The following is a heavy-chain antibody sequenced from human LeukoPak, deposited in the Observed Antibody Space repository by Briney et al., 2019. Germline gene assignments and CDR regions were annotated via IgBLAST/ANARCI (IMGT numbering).Heavy chain of an antibody. D-gene: IGHD2-2*01. CDR1: GGTFSSYA. J-gene: IGHJ6*03. V-gene: IGHV1-69*13. CDR3: AGDIVVVPAAMTSGYYYYYMDV. CDR2: IIPIFGTA. Sequence: SVKVSCKASGGTFSSYAISWVRQAPGQGLEWMGGIIPIFGTANYAQKFQGRVTITADESTSTAYMELSSLRSEDTAVYYCAGDIVVVPAAMTSGYYYYYMDVWGKGTTVTDSS.